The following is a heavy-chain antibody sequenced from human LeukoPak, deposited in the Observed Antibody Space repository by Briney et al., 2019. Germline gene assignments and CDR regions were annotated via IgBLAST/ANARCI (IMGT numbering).Heavy chain of an antibody. Sequence: GGPLRPSCAASGFTFSSYSINWVRQPPGRGRDGVSSISSSSSYIYYADSVKGRFTISRDNAKNSLYLQMNSLRAEDTAVYYCARRPSSGWPFDYWGQGTLVTVSS. D-gene: IGHD6-19*01. CDR1: GFTFSSYS. CDR2: ISSSSSYI. J-gene: IGHJ4*02. CDR3: ARRPSSGWPFDY. V-gene: IGHV3-21*01.